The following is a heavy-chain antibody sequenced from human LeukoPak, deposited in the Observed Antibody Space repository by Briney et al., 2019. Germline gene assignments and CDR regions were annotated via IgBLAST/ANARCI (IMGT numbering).Heavy chain of an antibody. CDR2: ISGSGGST. Sequence: GGSLRLSCAASGFTFSSYAMSWVRQAPGKGLEWVSAISGSGGSTYYADSEKGRFTISRDNSKNTLYLQMNSLRAEDTAVYYCAKTTDYGDDNWFDPWGHGTLVTVSS. CDR3: AKTTDYGDDNWFDP. J-gene: IGHJ5*02. CDR1: GFTFSSYA. V-gene: IGHV3-23*01. D-gene: IGHD4-17*01.